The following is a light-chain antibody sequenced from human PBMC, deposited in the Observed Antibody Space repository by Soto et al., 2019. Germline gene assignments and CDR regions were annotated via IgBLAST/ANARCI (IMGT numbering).Light chain of an antibody. CDR1: QGISSY. V-gene: IGKV1-9*01. CDR3: QELKSYPRT. Sequence: DIQLTQSPSFLSASVGDRVTITCRASQGISSYLAWYQQNPGKAPKLLIYAASTLESGVPSRFSGSGSGTEFTLTISSLQPEDSATYYCQELKSYPRTFGQGTKVEIK. J-gene: IGKJ1*01. CDR2: AAS.